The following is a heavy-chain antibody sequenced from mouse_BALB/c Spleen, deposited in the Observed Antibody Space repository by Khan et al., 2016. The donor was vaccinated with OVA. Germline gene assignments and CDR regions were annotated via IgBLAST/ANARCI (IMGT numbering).Heavy chain of an antibody. D-gene: IGHD1-1*01. Sequence: EVQLQESGPGLVKPSQSLSFTCTVTGYSITSGYAWNWLRQFPGNKLEWMGYISYSGVTSYTPSLKSRISITRDTSKNQFFLQLNSVTTEDTATYYCARGNYYGDYFDYWGQGTTLTVSS. V-gene: IGHV3-2*02. J-gene: IGHJ2*01. CDR3: ARGNYYGDYFDY. CDR1: GYSITSGYA. CDR2: ISYSGVT.